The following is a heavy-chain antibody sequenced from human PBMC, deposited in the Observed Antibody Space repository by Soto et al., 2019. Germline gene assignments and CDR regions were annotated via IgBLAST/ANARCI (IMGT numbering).Heavy chain of an antibody. J-gene: IGHJ4*02. CDR3: AKSRLLYGGNSGDFDY. Sequence: GESLKISCAASGFTFSSYAMSWVRQAPGKGLEWVSAISGSGGSTYYADSVKGRFTISRDNSKNTLYLQMNSLRAEDTAVYYCAKSRLLYGGNSGDFDYWGQGTLVTVSS. CDR1: GFTFSSYA. CDR2: ISGSGGST. D-gene: IGHD4-17*01. V-gene: IGHV3-23*01.